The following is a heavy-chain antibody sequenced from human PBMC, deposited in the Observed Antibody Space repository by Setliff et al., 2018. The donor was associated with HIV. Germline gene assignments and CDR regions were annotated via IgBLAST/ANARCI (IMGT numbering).Heavy chain of an antibody. Sequence: PSETLSLPCTVSGGSFSDYYWSWIRQPPGKGLEWIGEINHSGTTNSNPSLKSRVTISVDTSKNQFSLRLTSVTAADTAVYYCSRGGGYSSSPSLWGQGTLVTVSS. CDR2: INHSGTT. V-gene: IGHV4-34*01. D-gene: IGHD6-13*01. CDR3: SRGGGYSSSPSL. CDR1: GGSFSDYY. J-gene: IGHJ4*02.